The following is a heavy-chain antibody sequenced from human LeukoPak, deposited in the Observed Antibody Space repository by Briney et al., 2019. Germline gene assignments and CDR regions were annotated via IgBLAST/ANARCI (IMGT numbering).Heavy chain of an antibody. CDR3: TRRRLNAAGWYFDL. Sequence: GGSLRLSCAASGFTITNNYMTWVSQAPTEGLQWVSGIFAGGVPSYAASVKDRFIISKDNSKNTLYLQMNNLRVDDTAVYYCTRRRLNAAGWYFDLWGRGTLVTVSS. CDR1: GFTITNNY. D-gene: IGHD3-16*01. CDR2: IFAGGVP. V-gene: IGHV3-53*01. J-gene: IGHJ2*01.